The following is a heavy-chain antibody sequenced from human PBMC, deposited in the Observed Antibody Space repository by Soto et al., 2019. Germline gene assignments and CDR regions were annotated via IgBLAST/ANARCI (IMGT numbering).Heavy chain of an antibody. V-gene: IGHV1-18*01. CDR1: GYTFSRYG. D-gene: IGHD2-8*01. CDR3: AKNGQPPYYYYGMDV. CDR2: ISGYNGDT. Sequence: GPEAKKPGASVKVSCKASGYTFSRYGIRWVRQAPGQGLEWMGWISGYNGDTKYAQKVQGRVTMTIDTSTYTAYMELRSLTSDDTAIYYCAKNGQPPYYYYGMDVWGQGTTVTVSS. J-gene: IGHJ6*02.